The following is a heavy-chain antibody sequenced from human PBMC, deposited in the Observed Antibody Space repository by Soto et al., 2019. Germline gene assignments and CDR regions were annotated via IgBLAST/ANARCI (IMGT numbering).Heavy chain of an antibody. D-gene: IGHD2-21*02. Sequence: ASETQSLTCIVSGESISSSSYYWGWIRQPPGKGLEWIGSIYYSGRTYYNPSFKSRVTISIDTSKNQFSLKLSSVTATDTAVYYCARQRTTVVTQAYFDHWGQGALVTVS. CDR3: ARQRTTVVTQAYFDH. V-gene: IGHV4-39*01. J-gene: IGHJ4*02. CDR2: IYYSGRT. CDR1: GESISSSSYY.